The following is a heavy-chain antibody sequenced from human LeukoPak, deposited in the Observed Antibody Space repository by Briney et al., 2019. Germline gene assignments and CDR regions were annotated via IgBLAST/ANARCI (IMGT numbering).Heavy chain of an antibody. Sequence: GASVNVSCKASGYTFTSNYMHWVRQATGQGLEGMGIINPSGGSTSYAQKFQGRVTMTRDTSTSTVYMELSSLRSEDTAVYYCARSGLYYDSSGYYPGYWGQGTLVTVSS. CDR2: INPSGGST. CDR3: ARSGLYYDSSGYYPGY. J-gene: IGHJ4*02. D-gene: IGHD3-22*01. V-gene: IGHV1-46*01. CDR1: GYTFTSNY.